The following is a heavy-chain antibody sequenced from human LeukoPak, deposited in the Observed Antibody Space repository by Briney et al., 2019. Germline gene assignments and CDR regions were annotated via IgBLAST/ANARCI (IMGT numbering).Heavy chain of an antibody. CDR1: GFTFPVYA. Sequence: PGGSLRLSCAASGFTFPVYAMSWVRQTPGKGLEWVAAMGTSGGSTYYADSVKGRFTISRDNSKNTLYLQMNSLRAEDTAVYYCAKGSGNGYGSGPFDYWGQGTLVTVSS. D-gene: IGHD3-10*01. CDR2: MGTSGGST. J-gene: IGHJ4*02. CDR3: AKGSGNGYGSGPFDY. V-gene: IGHV3-23*01.